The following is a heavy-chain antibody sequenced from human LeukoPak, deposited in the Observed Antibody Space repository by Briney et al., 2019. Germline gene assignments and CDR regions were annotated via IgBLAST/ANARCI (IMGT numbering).Heavy chain of an antibody. Sequence: ASVKVSCKASGYTFTSYDINWVRQATGQGLEWMGWMNPNSGNTGYAQKFQGRVTMTRNTSISTAYMELSSLRSEDTAVYYCARGGIAAAAHDPWGQGTLVTVSS. CDR1: GYTFTSYD. J-gene: IGHJ5*02. V-gene: IGHV1-8*01. CDR3: ARGGIAAAAHDP. D-gene: IGHD6-13*01. CDR2: MNPNSGNT.